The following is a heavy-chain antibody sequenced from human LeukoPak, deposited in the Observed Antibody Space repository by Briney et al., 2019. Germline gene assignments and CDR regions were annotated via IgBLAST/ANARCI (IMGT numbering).Heavy chain of an antibody. CDR2: INSDGSSP. CDR1: GFTFSTYW. J-gene: IGHJ6*02. V-gene: IGHV3-74*01. D-gene: IGHD6-19*01. CDR3: ARWGSSGWYPMDV. Sequence: GGSLRLSCAASGFTFSTYWMYWVRQVPGQGLVWVSRINSDGSSPSYADSVKGRFTISRDNAKNTVYLQMNSLRAEDTAVYYCARWGSSGWYPMDVWGQGTTVTVSS.